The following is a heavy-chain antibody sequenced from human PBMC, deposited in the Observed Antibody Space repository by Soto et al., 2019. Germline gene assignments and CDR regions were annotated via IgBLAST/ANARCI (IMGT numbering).Heavy chain of an antibody. J-gene: IGHJ5*02. Sequence: SETLSHTCTFSGCSISSVCCYWSWIRQHPGKGLEWIGYIYYSGSTYYNPSLKSRVTISVDTSKNQFSLKLSSVTAADTAVYYCARSINPWGQGTLVTVSS. D-gene: IGHD3-10*01. CDR1: GCSISSVCCY. CDR3: ARSINP. CDR2: IYYSGST. V-gene: IGHV4-31*03.